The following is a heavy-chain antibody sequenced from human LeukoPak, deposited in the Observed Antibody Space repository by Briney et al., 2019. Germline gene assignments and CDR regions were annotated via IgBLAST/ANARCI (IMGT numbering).Heavy chain of an antibody. J-gene: IGHJ4*02. CDR1: GFSFSNYN. CDR3: AISAGIDYYGSGSPFNYLDL. D-gene: IGHD3-10*01. CDR2: ISSRNTPI. Sequence: GGSLRPSCAASGFSFSNYNMNWVRQAPGKGLEWVSYISSRNTPIFYADSVKGRFTISRDNAKNSLYLQMNSLRAEDTAVYYCAISAGIDYYGSGSPFNYLDLWGQGTLVTVSS. V-gene: IGHV3-48*04.